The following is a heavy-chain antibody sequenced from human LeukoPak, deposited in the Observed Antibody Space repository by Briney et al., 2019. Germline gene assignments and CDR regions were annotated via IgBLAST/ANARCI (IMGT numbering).Heavy chain of an antibody. CDR3: AELGITMIGGV. V-gene: IGHV3-21*01. Sequence: GGSLRLSCAASGFTFSSYSMNWVRQAPGKGLEGVSSISSSSSYIYYADSVKGRFTISRDNAKNSLYLQMNSLRAEDTAVYYCAELGITMIGGVWGKGTTVTISS. D-gene: IGHD3-10*02. CDR1: GFTFSSYS. CDR2: ISSSSSYI. J-gene: IGHJ6*04.